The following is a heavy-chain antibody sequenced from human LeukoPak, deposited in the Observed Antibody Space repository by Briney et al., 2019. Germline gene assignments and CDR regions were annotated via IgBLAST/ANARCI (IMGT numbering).Heavy chain of an antibody. CDR1: GYSFTSYW. CDR3: VPVRRGVAGLIRGVGHFDY. J-gene: IGHJ4*02. D-gene: IGHD6-19*01. CDR2: IYPGDSDT. V-gene: IGHV5-51*01. Sequence: GESLKISCKGSGYSFTSYWIGWVRQMPGKGLEWMGIIYPGDSDTTYSPAFQGQVTISADKSISTASLQWSSLKASATAEDYCVPVRRGVAGLIRGVGHFDYWGQGTLVTVSS.